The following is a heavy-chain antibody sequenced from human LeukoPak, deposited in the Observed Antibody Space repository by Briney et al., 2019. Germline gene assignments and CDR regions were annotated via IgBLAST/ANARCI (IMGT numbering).Heavy chain of an antibody. V-gene: IGHV1-46*01. CDR1: GYTFTSYY. D-gene: IGHD3-22*01. CDR3: ARGVSNYYDSSGSYWYFDL. J-gene: IGHJ2*01. CDR2: INPNRGNT. Sequence: GASVKVSRKASGYTFTSYYLHWVRQAPGQGLEWMGIINPNRGNTNYAQKFQGRVTLTRDTSTSTVYMELSSLRSEDTAVYYCARGVSNYYDSSGSYWYFDLWGRGTLVTVSS.